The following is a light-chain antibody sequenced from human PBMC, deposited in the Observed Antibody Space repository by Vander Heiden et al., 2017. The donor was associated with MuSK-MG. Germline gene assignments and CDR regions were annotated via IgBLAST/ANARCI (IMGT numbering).Light chain of an antibody. CDR1: SSNIGSNY. CDR2: RNN. J-gene: IGLJ3*02. Sequence: QSVLPQPPSASGTPGQRVTISCSGSSSNIGSNYVYWYQQLPGTAPKLLIYRNNQRPSGVPDRFSGSKSGTSASRAISGLWSEDEADDDCAAWDDSLSGGVFGGGTKLTVL. CDR3: AAWDDSLSGGV. V-gene: IGLV1-47*03.